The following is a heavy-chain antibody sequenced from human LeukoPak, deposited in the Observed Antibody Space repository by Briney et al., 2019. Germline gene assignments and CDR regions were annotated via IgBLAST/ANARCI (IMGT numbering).Heavy chain of an antibody. CDR3: ARDNSQDAFDI. CDR1: GGSISSYY. J-gene: IGHJ3*02. Sequence: SETLSLTXTVSGGSISSYYWSWIRQPPGKGLEWIGYIYYSGSTNYNPSLKSRVTISVDTSKNQFSLKLSSVTAADTAVYYCARDNSQDAFDIWGQGTMVTVSS. V-gene: IGHV4-59*01. D-gene: IGHD4-23*01. CDR2: IYYSGST.